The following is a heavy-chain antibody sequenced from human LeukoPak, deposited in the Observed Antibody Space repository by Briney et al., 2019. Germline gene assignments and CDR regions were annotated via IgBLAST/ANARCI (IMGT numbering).Heavy chain of an antibody. CDR1: GGTFSSYA. CDR3: ARLHLNDFWSGYPNWFDP. V-gene: IGHV1-69*05. Sequence: SVKVSCKASGGTFSSYAISWVRQAPGQGLEWMGGIIPIFGTANYAQKFQGRVTITTDESTSTAYMELSSLRSEDAAVYYCARLHLNDFWSGYPNWFDPWGQGTLVTVSS. J-gene: IGHJ5*02. CDR2: IIPIFGTA. D-gene: IGHD3-3*01.